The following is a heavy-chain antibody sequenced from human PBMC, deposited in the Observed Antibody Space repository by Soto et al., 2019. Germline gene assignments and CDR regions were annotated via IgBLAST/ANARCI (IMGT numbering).Heavy chain of an antibody. J-gene: IGHJ6*03. CDR1: GFTLSGYA. V-gene: IGHV3-64*01. CDR3: ARRARPDFYYMDG. Sequence: EVQLAESGGGLAQPGGSLRLSCAASGFTLSGYAMDWVRQAPGKGLEYVSGISSNGVGTYYANSVQGRFTISRDNSKNTVYLQMGSVRPEDMAVYYCARRARPDFYYMDGWGKGTTVTVSS. CDR2: ISSNGVGT. D-gene: IGHD6-6*01.